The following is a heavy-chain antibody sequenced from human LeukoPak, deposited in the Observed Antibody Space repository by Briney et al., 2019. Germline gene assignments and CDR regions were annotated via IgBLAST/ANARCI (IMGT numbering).Heavy chain of an antibody. CDR2: IYYSGST. CDR1: GGSISSYY. V-gene: IGHV4-59*01. CDR3: ARGRDGYNLD. Sequence: PSETLSLTCTVSGGSISSYYWSRIRQPPGKGLEWIGYIYYSGSTNYNPSLKSRVTISVDTSKNQFSLKLSSVTAADTAVYYCARGRDGYNLDWGQGTLVTVSS. J-gene: IGHJ4*02. D-gene: IGHD5-24*01.